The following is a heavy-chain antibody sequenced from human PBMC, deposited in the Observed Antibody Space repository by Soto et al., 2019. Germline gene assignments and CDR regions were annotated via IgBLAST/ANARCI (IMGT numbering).Heavy chain of an antibody. CDR3: AKDRSRREWLVPSFGPY. V-gene: IGHV3-23*01. D-gene: IGHD6-19*01. CDR2: ISGSGGST. Sequence: PGGSLRLSCAASGFTFSSYAMSWVRQAPGKGLEWVSAISGSGGSTYYADSVKGRFTISRDNSKNTLYLQMNSLRAEDTAVYYCAKDRSRREWLVPSFGPYWGQGTLVTVSS. J-gene: IGHJ4*02. CDR1: GFTFSSYA.